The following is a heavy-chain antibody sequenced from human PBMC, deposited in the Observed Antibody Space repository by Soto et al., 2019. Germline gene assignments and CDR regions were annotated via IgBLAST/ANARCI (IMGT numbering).Heavy chain of an antibody. Sequence: QVQLQESGPGLVKPSETLSLTCTVSGGSISSGGYYWSWIRQHPGKGLEWIGYIYNSGSTYYNASLKSRVTISADTSRNQFSLQMNSVAAADTAVYYCARDPEWGGQGTMVTVSS. CDR1: GGSISSGGYY. V-gene: IGHV4-31*03. J-gene: IGHJ3*01. D-gene: IGHD2-8*01. CDR3: ARDPEW. CDR2: IYNSGST.